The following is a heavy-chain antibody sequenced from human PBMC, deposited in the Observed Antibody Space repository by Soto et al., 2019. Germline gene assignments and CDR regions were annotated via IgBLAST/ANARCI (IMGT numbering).Heavy chain of an antibody. D-gene: IGHD1-20*01. J-gene: IGHJ4*02. CDR1: GFTFSSYA. CDR2: ISGSGGST. Sequence: GGSLRLSCAASGFTFSSYAMSWVRQAPGKGLEWVSAISGSGGSTYYADSVKGRFTISRDNSKNTLYLQMNSLRAEDTAVYYCAKDPYNWNQVPYFDYWGQGTLVTVSS. V-gene: IGHV3-23*01. CDR3: AKDPYNWNQVPYFDY.